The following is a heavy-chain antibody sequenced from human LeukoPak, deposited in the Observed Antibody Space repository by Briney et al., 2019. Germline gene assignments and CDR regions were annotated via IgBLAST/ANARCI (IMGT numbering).Heavy chain of an antibody. V-gene: IGHV3-7*01. Sequence: PGGSLRLSCVASGFTFSSYWMTWVRQAPGKGLEWLANIKEDGSIQYYLDSVRGRFTISRDNAKTSVYLQLNSLRADDTAVYYCAREVWPGVAVSDYWGQGTLVTVSS. J-gene: IGHJ4*02. CDR1: GFTFSSYW. CDR3: AREVWPGVAVSDY. D-gene: IGHD6-19*01. CDR2: IKEDGSIQ.